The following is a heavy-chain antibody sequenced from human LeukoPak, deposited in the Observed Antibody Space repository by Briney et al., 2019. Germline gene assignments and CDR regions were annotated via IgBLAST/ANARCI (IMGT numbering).Heavy chain of an antibody. CDR2: IYHSGST. Sequence: PSGTLSLTCAVSGGSISSSNWWSWVRQPPGKGLEWIGEIYHSGSTNYNPSLKSRVTISVDKSKNQFSLKLSSVTAADTALYYCAREGTIMARGITNAFDIWGPGTRVTVSS. CDR1: GGSISSSNW. D-gene: IGHD3-10*01. V-gene: IGHV4-4*02. J-gene: IGHJ3*02. CDR3: AREGTIMARGITNAFDI.